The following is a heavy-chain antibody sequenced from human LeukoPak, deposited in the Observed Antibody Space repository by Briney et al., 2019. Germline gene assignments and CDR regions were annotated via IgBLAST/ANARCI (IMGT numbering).Heavy chain of an antibody. J-gene: IGHJ4*02. CDR2: IYYSGSS. CDR3: ARGDSGYYYPY. V-gene: IGHV4-30-4*01. Sequence: SQTLSLTCTVSGGSISSGDCYWSWIRQPPGKGLEWVGYIYYSGSSYYNPSLKSRVTISVDTSKNQFSLKLSSVTAADTAVYYCARGDSGYYYPYWGQGTLVTVSS. CDR1: GGSISSGDCY. D-gene: IGHD3-22*01.